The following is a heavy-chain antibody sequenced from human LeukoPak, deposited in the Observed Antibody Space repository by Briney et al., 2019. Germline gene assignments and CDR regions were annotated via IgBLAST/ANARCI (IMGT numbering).Heavy chain of an antibody. V-gene: IGHV3-74*01. CDR2: INSDGSSK. D-gene: IGHD5-12*01. CDR1: GFSFSSYW. J-gene: IGHJ4*02. CDR3: GIDLGIVATTFDY. Sequence: GGSLRLSCAASGFSFSSYWMHWVRQAPGKGLVWVSRINSDGSSKSYADSVKGRFTISRDKAKKTLYLQMKSLRAEETAVYYCGIDLGIVATTFDYWGQGTLVTVSS.